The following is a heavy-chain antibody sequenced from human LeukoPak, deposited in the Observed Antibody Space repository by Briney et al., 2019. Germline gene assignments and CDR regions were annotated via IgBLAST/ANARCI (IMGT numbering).Heavy chain of an antibody. Sequence: SVKVSCKASGGTFSSYAISWVRQAPGQGLEWMGRIIPILGIANYAQKFQGRVTITADKSTSTAYTELSSLRSEDTAVYYCARDLTYYDSSGYYLEGPSYYFNYWGQGTLVTVSS. CDR3: ARDLTYYDSSGYYLEGPSYYFNY. CDR1: GGTFSSYA. V-gene: IGHV1-69*04. J-gene: IGHJ4*02. D-gene: IGHD3-22*01. CDR2: IIPILGIA.